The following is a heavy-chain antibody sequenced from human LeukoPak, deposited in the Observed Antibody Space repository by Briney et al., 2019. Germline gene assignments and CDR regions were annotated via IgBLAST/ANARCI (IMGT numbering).Heavy chain of an antibody. D-gene: IGHD3-9*01. CDR3: ARDLRITIFD. CDR2: ISSSSSYI. Sequence: GGSLRLPCAASGFTFSSYSMNWVRQAPGKGLEWVSSISSSSSYIYYADSVKGRFTISRDNAKDSLYLQMNSLRAEDTAVYYCARDLRITIFDWGQGTLVTVSS. CDR1: GFTFSSYS. V-gene: IGHV3-21*01. J-gene: IGHJ4*02.